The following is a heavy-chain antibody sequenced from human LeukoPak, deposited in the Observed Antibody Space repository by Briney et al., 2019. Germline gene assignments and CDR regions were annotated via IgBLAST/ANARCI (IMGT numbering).Heavy chain of an antibody. CDR1: GGSISSYY. V-gene: IGHV4-59*08. D-gene: IGHD6-13*01. Sequence: SETLSLTCTVSGGSISSYYWSWIRQPPGKGLEWIGYIYYSGSTNYNPSLKSRVTISVDTSKNQFSLKLSSVTAADTAVYYCARSYSSSWGYFDYWGQGTLVTVSS. J-gene: IGHJ4*02. CDR2: IYYSGST. CDR3: ARSYSSSWGYFDY.